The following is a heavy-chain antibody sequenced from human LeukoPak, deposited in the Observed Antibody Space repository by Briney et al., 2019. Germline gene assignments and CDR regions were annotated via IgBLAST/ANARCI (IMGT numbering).Heavy chain of an antibody. CDR3: ANWRKTTLGGGFDP. CDR2: IYYSGSA. Sequence: SETLSLTCTVSGGSIRSGGYYWSWIRQCPGKGLEWIGYIYYSGSAYYNPSLKSRVTISVDTSKNQFSLKLSSVTAADTAVYFCANWRKTTLGGGFDPWGQGTLVTVSS. V-gene: IGHV4-31*03. CDR1: GGSIRSGGYY. D-gene: IGHD1-1*01. J-gene: IGHJ5*02.